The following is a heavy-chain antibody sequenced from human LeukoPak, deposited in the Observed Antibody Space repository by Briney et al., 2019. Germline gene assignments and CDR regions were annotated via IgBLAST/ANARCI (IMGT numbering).Heavy chain of an antibody. CDR1: GFTFSSYS. CDR2: ISSSSNTI. J-gene: IGHJ4*02. Sequence: GGSLRLSCAASGFTFSSYSMNWVRQAPGKGLDWVSYISSSSNTIYYADSVKGRFTISRDNARNSLYLQMNSLRAEDTAVYYCARVGTSPAGALDYWGQGTLVTVSS. D-gene: IGHD2-2*01. V-gene: IGHV3-48*01. CDR3: ARVGTSPAGALDY.